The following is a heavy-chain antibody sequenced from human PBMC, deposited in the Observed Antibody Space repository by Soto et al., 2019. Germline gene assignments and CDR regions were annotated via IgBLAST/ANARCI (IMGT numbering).Heavy chain of an antibody. CDR3: ARDLARYGMDV. Sequence: SETLSLTCTVSGGSISSGGYYWSWIRQHPGKGLEWIGYIYYSGSTYYNPSLKSRVTISVDTSKNQFSLKLSSVTAADTAVFYCARDLARYGMDVWGQGTTVTVSS. J-gene: IGHJ6*02. V-gene: IGHV4-31*03. CDR1: GGSISSGGYY. D-gene: IGHD3-16*01. CDR2: IYYSGST.